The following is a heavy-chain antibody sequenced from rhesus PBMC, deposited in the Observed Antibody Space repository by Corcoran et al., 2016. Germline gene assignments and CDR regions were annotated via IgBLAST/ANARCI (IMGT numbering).Heavy chain of an antibody. J-gene: IGHJ4*01. CDR2: INRYGGTT. CDR3: AVTAYYSGSDFDY. CDR1: GFTFSSYG. Sequence: EVQLVETGGGLVQPGGSLKLSCAASGFTFSSYGMSWVRQAPGKGLEWVSDINRYGGTTYYADSVKGRFTISRDNSKNTLSLQMNSLRAEDTAVYYCAVTAYYSGSDFDYWGQGVLVTVSS. V-gene: IGHV3S5*01. D-gene: IGHD3-16*01.